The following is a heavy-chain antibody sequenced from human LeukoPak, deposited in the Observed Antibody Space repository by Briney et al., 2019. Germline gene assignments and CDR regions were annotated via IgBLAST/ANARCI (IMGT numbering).Heavy chain of an antibody. CDR1: GYIFTDYY. Sequence: ASVKVSCKASGYIFTDYYMHWVRQAPGQGLEWMGWINPSSGGTNYAQKFQGRVTVTRDTSISTAYMDLSRLRSDDTAVYYCARGRSSSWHIDYYYYYMDVWGKGTTVTISS. CDR3: ARGRSSSWHIDYYYYYMDV. V-gene: IGHV1-2*02. D-gene: IGHD6-13*01. CDR2: INPSSGGT. J-gene: IGHJ6*03.